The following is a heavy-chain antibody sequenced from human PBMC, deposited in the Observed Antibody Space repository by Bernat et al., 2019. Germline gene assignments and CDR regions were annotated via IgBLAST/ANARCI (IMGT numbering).Heavy chain of an antibody. Sequence: QLQLQESGPGLVKPSETLSLTCTVSGGSISSSSYYWGWIRQPPGKGLEWIGSIYYSGSTYYNPSLKSRVTISVDTSKNQFSLKLSSVTAADTAVYYCAKERIPTRSHYTETSQLVFVMARYYYYGMDVWGQGTTVTVSS. CDR3: AKERIPTRSHYTETSQLVFVMARYYYYGMDV. V-gene: IGHV4-39*02. CDR2: IYYSGST. CDR1: GGSISSSSYY. J-gene: IGHJ6*02. D-gene: IGHD6-13*01.